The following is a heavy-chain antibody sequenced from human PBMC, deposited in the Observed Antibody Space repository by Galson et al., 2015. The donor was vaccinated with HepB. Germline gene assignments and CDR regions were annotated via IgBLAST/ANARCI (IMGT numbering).Heavy chain of an antibody. D-gene: IGHD4-17*01. CDR3: ARGHGYGDSLDAFDI. Sequence: LSLTCAVYGGSFSGYYWSWIRQPPGKGLEWIGEINHSGSTNYNPSLKSRVTISVDTSKNQFSLKLSSVTAADTAVYYCARGHGYGDSLDAFDILGQGTMVTVSS. CDR2: INHSGST. CDR1: GGSFSGYY. V-gene: IGHV4-34*01. J-gene: IGHJ3*02.